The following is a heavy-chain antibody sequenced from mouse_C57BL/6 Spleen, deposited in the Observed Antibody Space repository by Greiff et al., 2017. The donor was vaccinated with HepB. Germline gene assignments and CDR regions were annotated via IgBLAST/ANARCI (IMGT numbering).Heavy chain of an antibody. V-gene: IGHV1-55*01. CDR2: IYPGSGRT. Sequence: QVQLQQPGAELVKPGASVKMSCKASGYTFTSYWITWVKQRPGQGLEWIGDIYPGSGRTNYNEKFKSQATLTVDTSSSTAYMQLSSLTSEASAVYYCAHYYGSSYENYFGGWGQGTTLTVSS. J-gene: IGHJ2*01. D-gene: IGHD1-1*01. CDR3: AHYYGSSYENYFGG. CDR1: GYTFTSYW.